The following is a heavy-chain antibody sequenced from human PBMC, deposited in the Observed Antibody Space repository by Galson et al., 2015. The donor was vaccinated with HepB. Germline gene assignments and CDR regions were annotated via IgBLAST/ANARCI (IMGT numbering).Heavy chain of an antibody. V-gene: IGHV1-46*01. D-gene: IGHD6-13*01. CDR1: GYTFTSYY. CDR3: ARDRGIAAAGTRGMDV. CDR2: INPSGGST. Sequence: SVKVSCKASGYTFTSYYMHWVRQAPGQGLEWMGIINPSGGSTSYAQKFQGRVTMTRDTSTSTVYMELSSLRSEDTAVYYCARDRGIAAAGTRGMDVWGQGTTVTVSS. J-gene: IGHJ6*02.